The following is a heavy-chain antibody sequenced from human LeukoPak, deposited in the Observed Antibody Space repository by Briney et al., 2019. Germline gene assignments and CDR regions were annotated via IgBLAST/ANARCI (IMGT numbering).Heavy chain of an antibody. Sequence: PGRSLRLSCAASGFSFSNYAMHWVRQAPGKGLEWVAVISKDGGNTHYADSVKGRFTVSRDDSKNTLYLQMNSVRSDDTAVYHCAKIHATGWYDRFFDLWGRGSQVTVSS. CDR3: AKIHATGWYDRFFDL. CDR1: GFSFSNYA. D-gene: IGHD6-19*01. J-gene: IGHJ2*01. CDR2: ISKDGGNT. V-gene: IGHV3-30-3*02.